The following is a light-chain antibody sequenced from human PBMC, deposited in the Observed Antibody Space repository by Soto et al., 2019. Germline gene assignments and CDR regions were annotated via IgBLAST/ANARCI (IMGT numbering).Light chain of an antibody. CDR2: GAS. J-gene: IGKJ4*01. CDR3: QDTFSMSPLP. CDR1: QNIIKY. Sequence: DIQMTQSPSSLPASVGDRVTITCRASQNIIKYLNWYQHKPGKAPTLLIYGASNLQSGVPSRFSGSGSETDFTLTINGLQPEDFATYYCQDTFSMSPLPFGGGTKVEIK. V-gene: IGKV1-39*01.